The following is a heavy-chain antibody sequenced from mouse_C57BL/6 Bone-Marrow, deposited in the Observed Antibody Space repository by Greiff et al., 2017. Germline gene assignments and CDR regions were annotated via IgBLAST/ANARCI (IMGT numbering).Heavy chain of an antibody. CDR3: ARSTYYGSSPFAY. CDR2: IYPRSGNT. CDR1: GYTFTSYG. D-gene: IGHD1-1*01. J-gene: IGHJ3*01. V-gene: IGHV1-81*01. Sequence: QVQLQQSGAELARPGASVKLSCKASGYTFTSYGISWVKQRTGQGLEWIGEIYPRSGNTYYNEKFKGKDTLTADKSSSTAYMELRSLTSEDSAVYFCARSTYYGSSPFAYWGQGTLVTVSA.